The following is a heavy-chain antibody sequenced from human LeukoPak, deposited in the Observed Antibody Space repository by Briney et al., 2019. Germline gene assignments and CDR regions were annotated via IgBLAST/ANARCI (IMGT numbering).Heavy chain of an antibody. D-gene: IGHD2-2*01. J-gene: IGHJ4*02. V-gene: IGHV4-34*01. CDR3: ATVPTSTTTRRAIDY. CDR1: GGSFSGYY. CDR2: INHSGST. Sequence: SETLSLTCAVYGGSFSGYYWSWIRQPPGKGLEWIGEINHSGSTNYNPSLKSRVTISVDTSKNQFSLKLSSVTAADTAVYYCATVPTSTTTRRAIDYWGQGTLVTVSS.